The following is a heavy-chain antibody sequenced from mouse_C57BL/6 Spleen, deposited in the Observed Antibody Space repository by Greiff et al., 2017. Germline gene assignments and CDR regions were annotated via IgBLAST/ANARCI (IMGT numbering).Heavy chain of an antibody. CDR1: GFTFSSYG. Sequence: EVKLMESGGDLVKPGGSLKLSCAASGFTFSSYGMSWVRQTPDKRLEWVATISSGGSYTYYPDSVKGRFTISRDNAKNTLYLQMSSLKSEDTAMYYCARITTVVATGAMDYWGQGTSVTVSS. CDR2: ISSGGSYT. D-gene: IGHD1-1*01. V-gene: IGHV5-6*01. J-gene: IGHJ4*01. CDR3: ARITTVVATGAMDY.